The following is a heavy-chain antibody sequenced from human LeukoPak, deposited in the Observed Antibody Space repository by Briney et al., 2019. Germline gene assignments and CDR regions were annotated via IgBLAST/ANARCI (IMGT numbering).Heavy chain of an antibody. V-gene: IGHV1-18*01. Sequence: ASVKVSCKASGGTFSSYAISWVRQAPGQGLEWMGWISAYNGNTNYAQKLQGRVTMTTDTSTSTAYMELRSLRSDDTAVYYCARDIVVVPAAFDIWGQGTMVTVSS. J-gene: IGHJ3*02. CDR3: ARDIVVVPAAFDI. CDR2: ISAYNGNT. CDR1: GGTFSSYA. D-gene: IGHD2-2*01.